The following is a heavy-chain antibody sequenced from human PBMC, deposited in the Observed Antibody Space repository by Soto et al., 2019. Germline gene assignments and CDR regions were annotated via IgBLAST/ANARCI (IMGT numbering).Heavy chain of an antibody. D-gene: IGHD4-17*01. J-gene: IGHJ5*02. CDR1: GFIFSRYP. CDR2: ISDDGSTK. CDR3: TRADLTVSLSVFDP. Sequence: QVQLVESGGGVVQPGRSLRLSCAASGFIFSRYPMHWVRQAPGKGLQWVALISDDGSTKYYADSVKGRFTISRDNSKNTLYLQMNCLSAEDTAVYYCTRADLTVSLSVFDPWGQGTLVTVAS. V-gene: IGHV3-30-3*01.